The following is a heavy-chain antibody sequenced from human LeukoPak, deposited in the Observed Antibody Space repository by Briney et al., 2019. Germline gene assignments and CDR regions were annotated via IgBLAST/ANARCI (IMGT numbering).Heavy chain of an antibody. V-gene: IGHV3-23*01. CDR3: AKKVGLVSTPLYYFDL. CDR2: TSGPGGSR. D-gene: IGHD4-23*01. Sequence: GGSLRLSCAASGFTFSSYAMSWVRQAPGKGLEWVSATSGPGGSRDYADSVKGRFTISRDNSKNTLYLQMNSLRAEDTAIYYCAKKVGLVSTPLYYFDLWGQGTLVTVSS. CDR1: GFTFSSYA. J-gene: IGHJ4*02.